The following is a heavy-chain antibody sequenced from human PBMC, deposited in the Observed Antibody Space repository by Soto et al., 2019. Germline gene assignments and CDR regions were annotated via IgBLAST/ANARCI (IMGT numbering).Heavy chain of an antibody. CDR1: GYTFTSYD. V-gene: IGHV1-8*01. D-gene: IGHD3-10*01. Sequence: ASVKVSCKASGYTFTSYDVNWVRQATGQGLEWMGWMNPNSGDTGYAQKFQGRVTMTRNTSISTAYMELSSLRSEDTAVYYCARGLFPYGSGSYYNLYGMDVWGQGTTVTVSS. CDR2: MNPNSGDT. CDR3: ARGLFPYGSGSYYNLYGMDV. J-gene: IGHJ6*02.